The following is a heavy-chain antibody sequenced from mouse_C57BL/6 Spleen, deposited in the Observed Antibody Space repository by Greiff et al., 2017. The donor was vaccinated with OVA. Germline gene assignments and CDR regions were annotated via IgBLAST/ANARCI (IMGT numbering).Heavy chain of an antibody. D-gene: IGHD2-4*01. V-gene: IGHV1-81*01. CDR2: IYPRSGNT. Sequence: QVQLQQSGAELARPGASVKLSCKASGYTFTSYGISWVKQSTGQGLEWIGEIYPRSGNTYYNEKFKGKATLTADKSSSTAYMELRSLTSEDAAVYFCAVIYYDYGAWFAYWGQGTLVTVSA. CDR3: AVIYYDYGAWFAY. J-gene: IGHJ3*01. CDR1: GYTFTSYG.